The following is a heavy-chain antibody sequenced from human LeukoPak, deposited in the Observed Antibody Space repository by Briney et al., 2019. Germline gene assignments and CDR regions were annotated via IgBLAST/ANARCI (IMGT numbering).Heavy chain of an antibody. CDR3: AKLPLQDYRGNWFDP. D-gene: IGHD4-11*01. CDR1: GFTFSSYA. J-gene: IGHJ5*02. CDR2: ISGSGGST. Sequence: PGGSLRLSCAASGFTFSSYAMSWVRQAPGKGLEWVSAISGSGGSTYYADSVKCRFTISRDNSKNTPYLQMNSLRAEDTAVYYCAKLPLQDYRGNWFDPWGQGTLVTVSS. V-gene: IGHV3-23*01.